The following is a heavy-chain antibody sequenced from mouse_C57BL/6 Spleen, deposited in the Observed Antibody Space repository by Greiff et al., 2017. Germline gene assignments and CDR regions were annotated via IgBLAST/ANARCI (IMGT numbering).Heavy chain of an antibody. D-gene: IGHD2-4*01. CDR2: IDPSDSYT. CDR3: ARSRLRHYAMDY. Sequence: VQLQQPGAELVMPGASVKLSCKASGYTFTSYWMHWVKQRPGQGLEWIGEIDPSDSYTNYNQKFKSKSTLTVDKSSSTAYMQLSSLTSEDAAVYYCARSRLRHYAMDYWGQGTSVTVSS. V-gene: IGHV1-69*01. J-gene: IGHJ4*01. CDR1: GYTFTSYW.